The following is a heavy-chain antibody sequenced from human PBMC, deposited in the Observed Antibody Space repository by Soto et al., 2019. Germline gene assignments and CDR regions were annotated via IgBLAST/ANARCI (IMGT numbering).Heavy chain of an antibody. Sequence: SETLSLTCTVSGGSISSYYWSWIRQPAGKGLEWIGRIYTSGSTNYNPSLKSRVTMSVDTSKNQFSLKLSSVTAADTAVYYCARGGYDRIALAGWISLDWLDPWGQGTLVTSPQ. CDR3: ARGGYDRIALAGWISLDWLDP. CDR2: IYTSGST. D-gene: IGHD6-19*01. J-gene: IGHJ5*02. CDR1: GGSISSYY. V-gene: IGHV4-4*07.